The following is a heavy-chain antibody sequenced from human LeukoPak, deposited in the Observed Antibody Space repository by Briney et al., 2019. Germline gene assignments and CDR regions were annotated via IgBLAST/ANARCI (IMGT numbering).Heavy chain of an antibody. V-gene: IGHV3-30-3*01. J-gene: IGHJ3*02. CDR3: AREMGCSSTGCYYAFDI. CDR1: GFTFSSYA. D-gene: IGHD2-2*01. Sequence: GGSLRLSCAASGFTFSSYAMHWVRQAPGKGLEWVAVVSYDGSNKYYAESVKGRFTISRDNSKNTLYLQMSSLRAEDTAVYFCAREMGCSSTGCYYAFDIWGQGTMVTVSS. CDR2: VSYDGSNK.